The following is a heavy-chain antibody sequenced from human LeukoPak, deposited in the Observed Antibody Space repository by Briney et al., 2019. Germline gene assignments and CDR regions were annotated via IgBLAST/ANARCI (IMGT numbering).Heavy chain of an antibody. CDR1: GYTFTGYY. Sequence: ASVKVSCKASGYTFTGYYMHWVRQAPGQGLEWMGRINPNSGGTNYAQKFQGRVTMTRDTSISTVYMELSRLRSDDTAVYYCARYIVGATHFDYWGQGTLVTVSS. V-gene: IGHV1-2*06. CDR2: INPNSGGT. CDR3: ARYIVGATHFDY. J-gene: IGHJ4*02. D-gene: IGHD1-26*01.